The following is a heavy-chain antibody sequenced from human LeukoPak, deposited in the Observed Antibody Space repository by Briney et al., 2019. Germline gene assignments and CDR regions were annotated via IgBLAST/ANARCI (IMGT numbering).Heavy chain of an antibody. V-gene: IGHV3-53*01. J-gene: IGHJ4*02. CDR2: IYSGGST. CDR3: ARGLYDSSN. CDR1: GFTFSSYA. Sequence: GGSLRLSCAASGFTFSSYAMHWVRQAPGKGLEWVSVIYSGGSTYYADSVKGRFTISRDNSKNTLYLQMNSLRAEDTAVYYCARGLYDSSNWGQGTLVTVSS. D-gene: IGHD3-22*01.